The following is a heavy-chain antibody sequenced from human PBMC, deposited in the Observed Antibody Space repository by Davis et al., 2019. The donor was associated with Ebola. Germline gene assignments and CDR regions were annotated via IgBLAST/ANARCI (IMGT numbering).Heavy chain of an antibody. V-gene: IGHV3-30-3*01. CDR2: ISFDGDNK. D-gene: IGHD3-3*01. CDR3: ARSGLSFGVVKYHYGMDV. CDR1: GYRFSSYS. Sequence: GESLKISCAASGYRFSSYSMHWVRQAPGKGLEWVAVISFDGDNKYYADSVRGRFTISRDNSKKTMYLQMNSLRAEDTAVYYCARSGLSFGVVKYHYGMDVWGKGTTVTVSS. J-gene: IGHJ6*04.